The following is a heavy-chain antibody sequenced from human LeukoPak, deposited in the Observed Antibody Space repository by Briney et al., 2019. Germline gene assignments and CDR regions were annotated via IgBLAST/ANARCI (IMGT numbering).Heavy chain of an antibody. Sequence: SETLSLTCAVSGGSISSSSSICWTWVRQPPGKGLEWIREIYHSGATNYNPSLKSRVTMLLDKSKNQFSLKLNSVTAADTAVYYCARNGGNSDYDYWGQGTLVTVSS. D-gene: IGHD4-23*01. CDR2: IYHSGAT. V-gene: IGHV4-4*02. J-gene: IGHJ4*02. CDR1: GGSISSSSSIC. CDR3: ARNGGNSDYDY.